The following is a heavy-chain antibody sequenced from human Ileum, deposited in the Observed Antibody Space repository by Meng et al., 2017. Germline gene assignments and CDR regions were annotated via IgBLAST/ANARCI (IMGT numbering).Heavy chain of an antibody. Sequence: QVQFVQSGAAVRKRGASVTISRKASGFTFSNYAIYWVRQAPGQSLEWLGWIHAGSGDTKFSQIFHGILTLDRDTSADTVYMELSRLTSDDSAEYYCGRGRASFYFDFLREGTLVTVSS. V-gene: IGHV1-3*01. J-gene: IGHJ4*01. D-gene: IGHD6-6*01. CDR3: GRGRASFYFDF. CDR1: GFTFSNYA. CDR2: IHAGSGDT.